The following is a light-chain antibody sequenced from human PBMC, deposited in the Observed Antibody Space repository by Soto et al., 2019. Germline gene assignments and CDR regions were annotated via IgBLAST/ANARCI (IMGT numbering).Light chain of an antibody. J-gene: IGLJ3*02. CDR3: CSYAGSRV. CDR2: EGS. V-gene: IGLV2-23*01. Sequence: QSALTQPASVSGSPGQSITISCTGTSSDVGSYNLVSWYQQHPGKAPKLMIYEGSKPPSGVSNRFSGSKSGNTASLTISELQAEEEADYYCCSYAGSRVFGGGTKLTVL. CDR1: SSDVGSYNL.